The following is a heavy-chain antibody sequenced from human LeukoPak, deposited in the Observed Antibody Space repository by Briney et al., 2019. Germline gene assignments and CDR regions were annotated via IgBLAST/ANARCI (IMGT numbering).Heavy chain of an antibody. CDR2: IYHSGST. J-gene: IGHJ3*02. D-gene: IGHD3-22*01. CDR1: GYSISSGYY. V-gene: IGHV4-38-2*02. CDR3: ARGSSRRITMIVVGNDAFDI. Sequence: SETLSLTCTVSGYSISSGYYWGWIRQPPGKGLEWIGSIYHSGSTYYNPSLKSRVTISVDTSKNHFSLKLSSVTAADTAVYYCARGSSRRITMIVVGNDAFDIWGQGTMVTVSS.